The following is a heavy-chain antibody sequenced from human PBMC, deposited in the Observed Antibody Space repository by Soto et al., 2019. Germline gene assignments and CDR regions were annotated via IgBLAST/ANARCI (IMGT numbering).Heavy chain of an antibody. CDR2: ISGSGGST. Sequence: EVQLLESGGGLVQPGGSLRLSCAASGFTFSSYAMSWVRQAPGKGLEWVSAISGSGGSTYYADSVKGRFTISRDNSKNKLYLQMNSLMAEGTAVYYCARDTCVVVRGEVNYWGQGTLVTVSS. CDR1: GFTFSSYA. V-gene: IGHV3-23*01. D-gene: IGHD3-10*01. J-gene: IGHJ4*02. CDR3: ARDTCVVVRGEVNY.